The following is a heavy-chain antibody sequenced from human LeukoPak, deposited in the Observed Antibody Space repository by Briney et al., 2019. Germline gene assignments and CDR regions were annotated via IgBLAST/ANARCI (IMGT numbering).Heavy chain of an antibody. V-gene: IGHV4-34*01. CDR1: GGSFSGYY. CDR2: INHSGST. CDR3: ASSSYYDFWSGYYIDGSYYYYMDV. Sequence: SETLSLTCAVYGGSFSGYYWSWIRQPPGKGLEWIGEINHSGSTNYNPSLKSRVTISVDTSKNQFSLKLSSVTAADTAVYYCASSSYYDFWSGYYIDGSYYYYMDVWGKGTTVTVSS. D-gene: IGHD3-3*01. J-gene: IGHJ6*03.